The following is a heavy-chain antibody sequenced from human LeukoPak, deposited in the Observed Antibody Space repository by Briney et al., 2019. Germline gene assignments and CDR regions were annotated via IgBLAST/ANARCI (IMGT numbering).Heavy chain of an antibody. J-gene: IGHJ5*02. CDR1: GYTFTGYY. Sequence: ASVKVSCKASGYTFTGYYMHWVRQAPGQGLEWMGWINPNSGGTNYAQKFQGRVTMTRDTSISTAYMELNRLRSDDTAVYYCAPYNWNYGWFDPWGQGTLVTVSS. CDR2: INPNSGGT. D-gene: IGHD1-7*01. V-gene: IGHV1-2*02. CDR3: APYNWNYGWFDP.